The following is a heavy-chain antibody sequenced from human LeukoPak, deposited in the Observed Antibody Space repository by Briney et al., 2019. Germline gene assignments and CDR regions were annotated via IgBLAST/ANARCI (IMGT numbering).Heavy chain of an antibody. J-gene: IGHJ4*02. D-gene: IGHD3-10*01. V-gene: IGHV3-7*01. CDR2: IKQDGSDK. CDR3: ARDTDGSGSRD. CDR1: GFTFSSYW. Sequence: GGSLRLSCAASGFTFSSYWMSWVRQAPGKGLEGVAHIKQDGSDKYYVDSVKGRFTISRDNAKNSLYLQMNSLTAEDAVVYYCARDTDGSGSRDWGQGTLVTVSS.